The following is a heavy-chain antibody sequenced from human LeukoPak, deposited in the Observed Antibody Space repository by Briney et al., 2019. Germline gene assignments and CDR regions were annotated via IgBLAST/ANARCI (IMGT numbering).Heavy chain of an antibody. CDR3: ARAEGYSYAFYFVY. V-gene: IGHV3-7*04. CDR2: IKYGGSEK. D-gene: IGHD5-18*01. Sequence: HPVGSLRLTCAAPGFTSSSYWMTWVRQAPGKGLEWVANIKYGGSEKYYADSVKGRFTISRDNAKNSLYLQMNSLRAEDTAVYFCARAEGYSYAFYFVYWGQGTLVTVSS. J-gene: IGHJ4*02. CDR1: GFTSSSYW.